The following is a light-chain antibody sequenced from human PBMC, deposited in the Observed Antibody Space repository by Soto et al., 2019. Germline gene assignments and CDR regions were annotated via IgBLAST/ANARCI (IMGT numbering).Light chain of an antibody. V-gene: IGKV3-15*01. J-gene: IGKJ1*01. CDR3: QQYYNWPPTWT. CDR1: QSVSSS. CDR2: DSS. Sequence: EIVMTQSPDTVSVSPGEGAELSCRASQSVSSSVAWYQQKPGQAPRLLIYDSSSRATGVPARFSGSGSGTEFSLAISSLQSEDFAVYYCQQYYNWPPTWTFGQGTKVDIK.